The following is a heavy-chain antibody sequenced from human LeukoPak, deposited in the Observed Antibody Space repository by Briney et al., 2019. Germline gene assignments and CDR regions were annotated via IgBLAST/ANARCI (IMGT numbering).Heavy chain of an antibody. CDR3: PRRTGDYSHPYDY. Sequence: GGSLRLSCTVSGFTVSSNSMSWVRQAPGKGLEWVSFIYSGGNTHNSDSVKGRFTISRDNSKNTLYLQMNSLRAEDTAVYYGPRRTGDYSHPYDYWGQGTLVTVSS. CDR2: IYSGGNT. CDR1: GFTVSSNS. V-gene: IGHV3-53*01. D-gene: IGHD3-22*01. J-gene: IGHJ4*02.